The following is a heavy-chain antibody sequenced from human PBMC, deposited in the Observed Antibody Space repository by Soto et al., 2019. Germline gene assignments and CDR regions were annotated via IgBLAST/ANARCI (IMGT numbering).Heavy chain of an antibody. D-gene: IGHD2-2*01. CDR2: IYTSGST. Sequence: PAETLSLTCTVSGGSISSYYSSWIRQPAGKGLKWIGRIYTSGSTNYNPTLKSRVTMSVDTSKNQFSLKLSSVTAADTAVYYCARVGCSSTSCYLDYWGQGTLVTVSS. J-gene: IGHJ4*02. V-gene: IGHV4-4*07. CDR3: ARVGCSSTSCYLDY. CDR1: GGSISSYY.